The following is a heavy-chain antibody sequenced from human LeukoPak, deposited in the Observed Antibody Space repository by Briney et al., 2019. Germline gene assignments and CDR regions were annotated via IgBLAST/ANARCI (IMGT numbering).Heavy chain of an antibody. CDR3: ARARSREYSSGWYHGY. V-gene: IGHV3-53*01. J-gene: IGHJ4*02. CDR2: IYSGGST. CDR1: GFTVSSNY. D-gene: IGHD6-19*01. Sequence: PGGSLRLACAASGFTVSSNYMSWVRQAPGKGLEWVSVIYSGGSTYYADSVKGRFTISRDNSKNTLYLQMNSLRAEDTAVYYCARARSREYSSGWYHGYWGQGTLVTVSS.